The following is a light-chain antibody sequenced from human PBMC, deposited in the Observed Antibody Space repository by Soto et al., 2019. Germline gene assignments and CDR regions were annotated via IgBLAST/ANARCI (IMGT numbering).Light chain of an antibody. Sequence: QSALTQPPSASGSPGQSVTISCTGSSSDVGGYNYGSWYQQHPGKAPKLMIYDVSKRPSGGPDRLSGSTSANTASHTVSGLQAEDEADYYCSSSGGSNTVVFGGGTKVTVL. CDR2: DVS. J-gene: IGLJ2*01. CDR1: SSDVGGYNY. V-gene: IGLV2-8*01. CDR3: SSSGGSNTVV.